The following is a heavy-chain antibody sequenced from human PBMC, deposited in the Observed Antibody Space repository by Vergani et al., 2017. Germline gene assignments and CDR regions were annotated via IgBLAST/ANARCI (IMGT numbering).Heavy chain of an antibody. Sequence: VQLVESGGGLVKPGGSLRLSCAASGFTFSSYSMNWVRQAPGKGLEWVAVIWYDGSNKYYADSVKGRFTISRDNSKNTLYLQMNSLRAEDTAVYYCAKAPYDSSFDPWGQGTLVTVSS. V-gene: IGHV3-33*06. D-gene: IGHD3-22*01. CDR1: GFTFSSYS. J-gene: IGHJ5*02. CDR2: IWYDGSNK. CDR3: AKAPYDSSFDP.